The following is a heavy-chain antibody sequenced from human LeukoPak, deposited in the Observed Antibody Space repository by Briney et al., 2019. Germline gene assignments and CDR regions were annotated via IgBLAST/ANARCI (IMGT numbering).Heavy chain of an antibody. CDR3: AKEGVLYGSGSYYLDY. J-gene: IGHJ4*02. CDR2: ISYDGSNK. V-gene: IGHV3-30*18. Sequence: QTGGSLRLSCAASGFTFSSYGMHWVRQAPGKGLEWVAVISYDGSNKYYADSVKGRFTISRDNSKNTLYLQMNSLRAEDTAVYYCAKEGVLYGSGSYYLDYWGQGTLVTVSS. CDR1: GFTFSSYG. D-gene: IGHD3-10*01.